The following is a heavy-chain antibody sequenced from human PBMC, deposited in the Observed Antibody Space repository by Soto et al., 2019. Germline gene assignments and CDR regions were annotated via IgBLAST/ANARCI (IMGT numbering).Heavy chain of an antibody. Sequence: SGFTFSSYGMHWVSQAPGKGLEWVAVLSYDGSNKYYADSVKGRFTISRDNSKNTLYLQMNSLRAEDTAVYYCAKDSTGGIQLWDSYGMDVWGQGTTVTVSS. D-gene: IGHD5-18*01. CDR1: GFTFSSYG. V-gene: IGHV3-30*18. CDR3: AKDSTGGIQLWDSYGMDV. J-gene: IGHJ6*02. CDR2: LSYDGSNK.